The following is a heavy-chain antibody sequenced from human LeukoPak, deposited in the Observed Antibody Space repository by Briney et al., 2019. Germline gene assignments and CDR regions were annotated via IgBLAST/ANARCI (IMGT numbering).Heavy chain of an antibody. Sequence: ASVKVSCKASGYTFTGYYMHWVRQAPGQGLEWMGWINPNSGGTNYAQKFQGRVTMTRDTSISTAYMELSRLRSDDTAVYYCARETDLIVGATYSWFDPWGQGTLVTVSS. CDR3: ARETDLIVGATYSWFDP. CDR2: INPNSGGT. V-gene: IGHV1-2*02. D-gene: IGHD1-26*01. J-gene: IGHJ5*02. CDR1: GYTFTGYY.